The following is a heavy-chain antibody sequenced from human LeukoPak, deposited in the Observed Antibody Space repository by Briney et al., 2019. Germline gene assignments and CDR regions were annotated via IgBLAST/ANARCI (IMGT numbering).Heavy chain of an antibody. D-gene: IGHD6-13*01. V-gene: IGHV3-23*01. Sequence: GWSLRLSCAASGFTFSSYAMSWVRQAPGKGLEWVSTIRGSGDNTYYADSVKGRFTISRDNSKNTLFLQMNSLRAEDTAVYYCAKGKGASSWYYFDFWGQGTLVTVSS. CDR2: IRGSGDNT. CDR1: GFTFSSYA. CDR3: AKGKGASSWYYFDF. J-gene: IGHJ4*02.